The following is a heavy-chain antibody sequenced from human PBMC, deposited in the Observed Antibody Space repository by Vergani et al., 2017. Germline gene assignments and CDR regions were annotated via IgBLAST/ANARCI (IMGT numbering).Heavy chain of an antibody. CDR2: ISSSSSTR. Sequence: EVQLVESGGGLVKPGGSLRLSCAASGFTFSSYSMNWVRQAPGKGLEWVSSISSSSSTRYYADSVKGRFTISRDNAKNSLYLQMNSLRAEDTAVYYCARLVRRPYYYDSSGYCDYWGQGTLVTVSS. D-gene: IGHD3-22*01. CDR3: ARLVRRPYYYDSSGYCDY. V-gene: IGHV3-21*01. CDR1: GFTFSSYS. J-gene: IGHJ4*02.